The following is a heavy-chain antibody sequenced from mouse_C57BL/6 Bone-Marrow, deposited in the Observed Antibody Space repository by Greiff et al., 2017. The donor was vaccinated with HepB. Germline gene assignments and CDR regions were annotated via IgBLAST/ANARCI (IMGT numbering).Heavy chain of an antibody. D-gene: IGHD2-3*01. CDR2: IYPGDGDT. Sequence: VQLQQSGPELVKPGASVKISCKASGYAFSSSWMNWVKQRPGKGLEWIGRIYPGDGDTNYNGKFKGKATLTADKSSSTAYMQLSSLTSEDSAVYFCARSPDGYYLYYFDYWGQGTTLTVSS. V-gene: IGHV1-82*01. CDR3: ARSPDGYYLYYFDY. CDR1: GYAFSSSW. J-gene: IGHJ2*01.